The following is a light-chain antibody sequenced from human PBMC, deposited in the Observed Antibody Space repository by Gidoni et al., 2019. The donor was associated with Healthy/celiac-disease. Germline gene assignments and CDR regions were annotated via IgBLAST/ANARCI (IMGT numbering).Light chain of an antibody. J-gene: IGKJ1*01. Sequence: DIVMTQSPDSLAVSLGERATINCKSSQSVLYISNNKNYLAWYQQKPGQPPKLLIYWASTRESGVPDRFSGSGSGTDFTLTISSLQAEDVAVYYCQQYYITPRTFGQGTKVEIK. CDR2: WAS. CDR1: QSVLYISNNKNY. V-gene: IGKV4-1*01. CDR3: QQYYITPRT.